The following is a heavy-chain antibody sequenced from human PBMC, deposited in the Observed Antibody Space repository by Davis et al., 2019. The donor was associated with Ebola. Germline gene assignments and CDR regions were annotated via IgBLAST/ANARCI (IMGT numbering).Heavy chain of an antibody. Sequence: GGSLRLSCAASGFTFTNSWMTWVRQAPGKGLEWVATIPHVGSEKYYVDSVQGRFTTSRDNAKNSVYLQMNSLRVEDTAVYYCARDWAGLDVWGRGTTVTVSS. J-gene: IGHJ6*04. CDR2: IPHVGSEK. CDR1: GFTFTNSW. CDR3: ARDWAGLDV. V-gene: IGHV3-7*01. D-gene: IGHD3-16*01.